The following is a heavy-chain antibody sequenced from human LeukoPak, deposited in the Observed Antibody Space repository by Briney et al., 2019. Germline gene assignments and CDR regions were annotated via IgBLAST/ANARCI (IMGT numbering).Heavy chain of an antibody. D-gene: IGHD3-9*01. CDR2: IYYSGST. CDR3: ARRSITYYDILTGLWDYYYGMDV. Sequence: SQTLSLTCTVSGGSISSYYWSWIRQPPGKGLEWIGYIYYSGSTNYNPSLKSRVTISVDTSKNQFSLKLSSVTAADTAVYYCARRSITYYDILTGLWDYYYGMDVWGQGTTVTVSS. J-gene: IGHJ6*02. V-gene: IGHV4-59*08. CDR1: GGSISSYY.